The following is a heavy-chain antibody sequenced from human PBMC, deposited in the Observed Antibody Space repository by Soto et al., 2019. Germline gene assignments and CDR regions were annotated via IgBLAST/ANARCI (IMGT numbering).Heavy chain of an antibody. CDR2: IIPIFGTA. J-gene: IGHJ4*03. D-gene: IGHD6-13*01. Sequence: VASVKVSCRASGGTFSSYAISGVRQAPGQGLEWMGGIIPIFGTANYAQKFQGRVTITADESTSTAYMELSSLRSEDTAVYYSARGEYSSSWYRFSWPEPDYWCKAILFSVSS. V-gene: IGHV1-69*13. CDR1: GGTFSSYA. CDR3: ARGEYSSSWYRFSWPEPDY.